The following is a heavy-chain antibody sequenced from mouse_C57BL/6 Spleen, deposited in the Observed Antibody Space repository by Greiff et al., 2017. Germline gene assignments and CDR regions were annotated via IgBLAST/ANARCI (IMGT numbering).Heavy chain of an antibody. CDR3: ARGGSYYGNSLAY. CDR1: GYSITSGYY. J-gene: IGHJ3*01. V-gene: IGHV3-6*01. D-gene: IGHD2-1*01. CDR2: ISYDGSN. Sequence: EVKVEESGPGLVKPSQSLSLTCSVTGYSITSGYYWYWIRQFPGNILEWVGIISYDGSNNYNPSLKNRISITRDTSKNQFFLKLNAVTTEDTAIYYCARGGSYYGNSLAYWGQGTLVTVSS.